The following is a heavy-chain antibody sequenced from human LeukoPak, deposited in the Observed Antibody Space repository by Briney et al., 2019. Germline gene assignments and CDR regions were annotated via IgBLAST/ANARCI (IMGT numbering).Heavy chain of an antibody. CDR1: GFIFNNYA. V-gene: IGHV3-9*01. J-gene: IGHJ4*02. CDR3: ARGVVPAAFDY. Sequence: GGSLRLSCAGSGFIFNNYAMHWVRQPPGKGLEWVSGISWNSGSIDYADSVKGRFTISRDNAKNALYLQVNSLRAEDTAVYYCARGVVPAAFDYWGQGTPVTISS. CDR2: ISWNSGSI. D-gene: IGHD2-2*01.